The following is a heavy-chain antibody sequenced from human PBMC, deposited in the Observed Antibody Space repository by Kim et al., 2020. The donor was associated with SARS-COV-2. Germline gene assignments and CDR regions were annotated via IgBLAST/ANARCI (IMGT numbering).Heavy chain of an antibody. Sequence: YADSVKGRFTISRDNAKNSLYLQMNSLRDEDTAGYYCVLFSDGSGWQFVPWGQGTLVTVSS. D-gene: IGHD6-19*01. V-gene: IGHV3-48*02. CDR3: VLFSDGSGWQFVP. J-gene: IGHJ5*02.